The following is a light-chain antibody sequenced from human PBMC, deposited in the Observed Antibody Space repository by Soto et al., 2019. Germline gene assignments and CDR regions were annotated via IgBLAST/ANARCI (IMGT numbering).Light chain of an antibody. CDR3: SSYAGNNNVI. CDR2: EVT. CDR1: SSDAGRYNY. V-gene: IGLV2-8*01. J-gene: IGLJ2*01. Sequence: QSVLTQPPSASGSPGQSVTISCTGTSSDAGRYNYVSWYQQHPGKAPKLIIYEVTKRPSGVPDRFSGSKSDNTASLTVSGLQAEDEADYYCSSYAGNNNVIFGGGTKLTVL.